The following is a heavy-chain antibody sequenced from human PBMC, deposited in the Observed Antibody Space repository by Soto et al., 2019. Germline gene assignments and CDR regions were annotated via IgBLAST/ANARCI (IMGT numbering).Heavy chain of an antibody. D-gene: IGHD3-22*01. Sequence: GGSLRLSCAASGFTFSSYSMNWVRQAPGKGLEWVSYISSSSSTIYYADSVKGRFTISRDNAKNSLYLQMNRLRDEDTAVYYCARDPAHRQYYDSSGPGAFDIWGQGTMVTV. CDR3: ARDPAHRQYYDSSGPGAFDI. CDR2: ISSSSSTI. J-gene: IGHJ3*02. V-gene: IGHV3-48*02. CDR1: GFTFSSYS.